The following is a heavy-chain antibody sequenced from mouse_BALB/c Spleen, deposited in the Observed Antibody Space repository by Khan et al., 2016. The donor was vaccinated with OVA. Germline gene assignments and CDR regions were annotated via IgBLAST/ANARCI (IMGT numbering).Heavy chain of an antibody. CDR3: ARYDGYDEGYFDV. J-gene: IGHJ1*02. V-gene: IGHV1-54*01. D-gene: IGHD2-3*01. Sequence: QVQLQQSGAELVRPGTSVKVSCKASGYALSNYLIEWVKQRPGQGLEWIGVINPGSDDTNYNEKFKGKATLTADKSSSTAYMQLTSLTSDDSAVYFCARYDGYDEGYFDVWGAGTTVTVSS. CDR2: INPGSDDT. CDR1: GYALSNYL.